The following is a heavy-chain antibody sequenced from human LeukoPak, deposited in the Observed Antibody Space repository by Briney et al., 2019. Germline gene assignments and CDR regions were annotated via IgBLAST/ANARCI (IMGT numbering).Heavy chain of an antibody. CDR1: GFTFSSYS. D-gene: IGHD3-10*01. V-gene: IGHV3-74*01. CDR2: VNSDGGST. CDR3: ARDVGGSGNYYFDY. Sequence: GGSLRLSCAASGFTFSSYSMNWVRRAPGKGLVWVSRVNSDGGSTRYADSVKGRFTISRDNAKNTLYLQMNSLRAEDTALYYCARDVGGSGNYYFDYWGQGTLVTVSS. J-gene: IGHJ4*02.